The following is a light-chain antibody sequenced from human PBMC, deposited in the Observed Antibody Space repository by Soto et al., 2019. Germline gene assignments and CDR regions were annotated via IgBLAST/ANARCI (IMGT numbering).Light chain of an antibody. V-gene: IGKV1-33*01. Sequence: DLQMTQSPSSLSASVGDRVTITCQASQVISNYLNWYQQKPGKAPKLLIYDASNLETGVPSRFSGRGSGTDFTFTISSLQPEDIATYYCQQYDNLPLTFGGGTKVEIK. CDR2: DAS. CDR3: QQYDNLPLT. J-gene: IGKJ4*01. CDR1: QVISNY.